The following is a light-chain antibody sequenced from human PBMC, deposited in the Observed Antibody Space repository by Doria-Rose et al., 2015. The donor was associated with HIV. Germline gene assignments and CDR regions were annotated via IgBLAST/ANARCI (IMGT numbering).Light chain of an antibody. CDR1: QSFSSTY. J-gene: IGKJ1*01. CDR3: HQYGTSWT. CDR2: DGS. Sequence: TQSPGTPSLSPGGRATLSCRASQSFSSTYLAWYQQKPGQAPSLLIYDGSTRATGIPDRFSASGSGTDFTLTINRLEPEDFALYYCHQYGTSWTSGQGTKVEI. V-gene: IGKV3-20*01.